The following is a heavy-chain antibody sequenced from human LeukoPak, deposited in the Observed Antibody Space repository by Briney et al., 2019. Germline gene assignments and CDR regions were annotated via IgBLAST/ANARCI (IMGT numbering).Heavy chain of an antibody. CDR3: AKRGLELDY. CDR2: ISGSGGST. Sequence: GGSLRLSCAASGSPFSSYAMSCVRQPPGKRLEWVSAISGSGGSTYYADSVKGRFTISRDNSKNTLYLRMNSLRAEDTAVYYCAKRGLELDYWGQGTLVTVSS. CDR1: GSPFSSYA. V-gene: IGHV3-23*01. D-gene: IGHD1-1*01. J-gene: IGHJ4*02.